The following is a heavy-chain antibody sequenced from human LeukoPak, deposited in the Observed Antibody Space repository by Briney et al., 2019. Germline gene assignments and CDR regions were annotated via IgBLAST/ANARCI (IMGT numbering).Heavy chain of an antibody. CDR1: GFTFSSYA. D-gene: IGHD6-13*01. Sequence: GGSLRLSCAASGFTFSSYAMHWVRQAPGKGLEWVAVISYDGSNKYYADSVKGRFTISRDNSKNTLYLQMNSLRAEDTAVYYCAIDTASQRIAAAGTGYWGQGTLVTVSS. V-gene: IGHV3-30-3*01. J-gene: IGHJ4*02. CDR3: AIDTASQRIAAAGTGY. CDR2: ISYDGSNK.